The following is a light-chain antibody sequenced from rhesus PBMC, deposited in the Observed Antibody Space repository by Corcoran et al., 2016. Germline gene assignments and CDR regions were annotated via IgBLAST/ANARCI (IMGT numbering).Light chain of an antibody. CDR1: QGINKV. J-gene: IGKJ4*01. Sequence: DIQMTQSPSSLSASVGDRVTVTCRASQGINKVFSWYQQKPGKAPTLLIYAASSLQAGVSFRFSGKGSGTDDTLTISSRQPEDVATYYCLQDYTTPLTFGGGTKVEIK. V-gene: IGKV1-94*01. CDR3: LQDYTTPLT. CDR2: AAS.